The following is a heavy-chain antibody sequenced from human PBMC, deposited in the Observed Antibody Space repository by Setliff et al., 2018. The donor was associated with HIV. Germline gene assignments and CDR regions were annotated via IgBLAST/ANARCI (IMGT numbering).Heavy chain of an antibody. V-gene: IGHV4-4*07. CDR3: ARVGASGVPSTMDYYYYMDV. Sequence: SETLSLTCTVSGGSFSSYHWSWIRHRAGKGLEWIGHIYASGSTKYSPSLESRVTMSVDTSRTRFSLKLRSVTAADTAVYYCARVGASGVPSTMDYYYYMDVWGKGTTVTVSS. CDR1: GGSFSSYH. J-gene: IGHJ6*03. D-gene: IGHD3-10*01. CDR2: IYASGST.